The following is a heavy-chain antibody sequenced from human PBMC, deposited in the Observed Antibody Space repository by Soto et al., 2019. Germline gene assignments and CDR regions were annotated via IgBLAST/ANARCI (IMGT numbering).Heavy chain of an antibody. CDR3: SRVGGCSGGSCYLLRDY. V-gene: IGHV1-18*04. Sequence: QVQLVQSGAEVKKPGASVKVSCKASGYTFTSYGISWVRQAPGQGLERMGWISAYNGNTNYAQKLQGRVTMTTDTSTSPAYMELRSLRSDDPAVYYCSRVGGCSGGSCYLLRDYWGQGPLVTVSS. D-gene: IGHD2-15*01. J-gene: IGHJ4*02. CDR1: GYTFTSYG. CDR2: ISAYNGNT.